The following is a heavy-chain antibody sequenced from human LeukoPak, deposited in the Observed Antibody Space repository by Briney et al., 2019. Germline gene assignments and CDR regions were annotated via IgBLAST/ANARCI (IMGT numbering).Heavy chain of an antibody. V-gene: IGHV3-30*02. CDR2: IQFDGRNE. Sequence: PGGSLRLSCAASGFAVNDNYMGWVRQAPGKGLEWVAFIQFDGRNEYYADSVKGRFTISRDNSKNTVHLQMNSLRAEDTAVYYCVRDGAHWDLDYWGQGTLVTVSS. CDR1: GFAVNDNY. D-gene: IGHD7-27*01. CDR3: VRDGAHWDLDY. J-gene: IGHJ4*02.